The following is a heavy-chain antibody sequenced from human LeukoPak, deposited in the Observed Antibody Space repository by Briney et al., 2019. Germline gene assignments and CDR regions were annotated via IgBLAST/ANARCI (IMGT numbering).Heavy chain of an antibody. J-gene: IGHJ5*02. D-gene: IGHD3-9*01. CDR2: INHSGST. V-gene: IGHV4-34*01. CDR3: AISHYDILTGYLSWFDP. Sequence: SETLSLTCAVYGGSFSGYYWSWIRQPPGKGLEWIGEINHSGSTNYNPSLKSRVTISVDTSKNQFSLKLSSVTAADTAVYYCAISHYDILTGYLSWFDPWGQGTLVTVSS. CDR1: GGSFSGYY.